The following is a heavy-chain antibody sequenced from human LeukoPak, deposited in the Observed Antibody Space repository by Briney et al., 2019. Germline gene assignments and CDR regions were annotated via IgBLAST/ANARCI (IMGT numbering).Heavy chain of an antibody. J-gene: IGHJ5*02. V-gene: IGHV1-46*01. CDR2: INPSGGST. CDR3: ARDYGGSSGWFDP. Sequence: ASVKVSCKASGYTFTSYYMHWVRQAPGQGLEWMGIINPSGGSTSYAQKFQGRVTFTRDTSIGTAYMELRSLTSEDTAVYYCARDYGGSSGWFDPWGQGTLVTVSS. CDR1: GYTFTSYY. D-gene: IGHD4-23*01.